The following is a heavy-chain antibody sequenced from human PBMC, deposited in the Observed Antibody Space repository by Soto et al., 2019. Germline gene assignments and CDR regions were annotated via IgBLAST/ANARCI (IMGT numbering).Heavy chain of an antibody. D-gene: IGHD2-15*01. CDR2: FSSGGGGT. Sequence: GGSLRLSCTASGFTFSNYAMSWVRQAPGKGLEWVSTFSSGGGGTYYADSVKGRFTISRDNSKNTLSLQMNSLRAEDTAVYYCTKANRYCSGANCFTFDYWGLGTLVTVSS. J-gene: IGHJ4*02. CDR1: GFTFSNYA. V-gene: IGHV3-23*01. CDR3: TKANRYCSGANCFTFDY.